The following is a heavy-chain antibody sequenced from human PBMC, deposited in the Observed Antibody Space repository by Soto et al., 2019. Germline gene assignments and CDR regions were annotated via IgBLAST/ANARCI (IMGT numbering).Heavy chain of an antibody. CDR3: ARVGSRYFDY. CDR1: GGSFSGYY. Sequence: SETLSLTCAVYGGSFSGYYWSLIRQPPGKGLEWIGEINHSGSTNYNPSLKSRVTISVDTSKNQFSLKLSSVTAADTAVYYCARVGSRYFDYWGQGTLVTVSS. V-gene: IGHV4-34*01. CDR2: INHSGST. J-gene: IGHJ4*02. D-gene: IGHD3-10*01.